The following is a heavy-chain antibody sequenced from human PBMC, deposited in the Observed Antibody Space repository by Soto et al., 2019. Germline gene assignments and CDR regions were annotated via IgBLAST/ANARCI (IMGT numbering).Heavy chain of an antibody. CDR3: ATGNWNYTLPPFDY. V-gene: IGHV1-3*01. CDR1: GYTFTSYA. D-gene: IGHD1-7*01. J-gene: IGHJ4*02. CDR2: INAINGNA. Sequence: ASVKVYCKASGYTFTSYAMRWVRQATGQRLEWMGWINAINGNANYAQKFQGRVTITADTSTSTAYMELSSLRSEDTAVYYCATGNWNYTLPPFDYWGQGALVTVSS.